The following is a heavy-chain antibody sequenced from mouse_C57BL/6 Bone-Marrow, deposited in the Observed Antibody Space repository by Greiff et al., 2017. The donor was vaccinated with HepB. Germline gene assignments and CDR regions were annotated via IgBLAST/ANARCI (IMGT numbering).Heavy chain of an antibody. Sequence: QVQLQQSGAELVRPGASVTLSCKASGYTFTDYEMHWVKQTPVHGLEWIGAIDPETGGTAYNQKFKGKAILTADKSSSTAYMELRSLTSEDSAVYYCTRRRFYFTTVDYWGQGTTLTVSS. CDR3: TRRRFYFTTVDY. V-gene: IGHV1-15*01. J-gene: IGHJ2*01. D-gene: IGHD1-1*01. CDR1: GYTFTDYE. CDR2: IDPETGGT.